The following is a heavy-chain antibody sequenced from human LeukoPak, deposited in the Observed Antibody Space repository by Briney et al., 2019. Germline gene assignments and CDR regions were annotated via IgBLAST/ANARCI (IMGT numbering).Heavy chain of an antibody. J-gene: IGHJ4*02. CDR3: AKGKYSSGGVPDY. D-gene: IGHD6-19*01. V-gene: IGHV3-23*01. Sequence: GGSLRLSCAASGFTLSSYWMHWVRQVPGKGLEWVSSISGGGESTYYADSVKGRFTVSRDNSKNTLYLQINSLRGEDTAVYYCAKGKYSSGGVPDYWGQGTLVTVSS. CDR2: ISGGGEST. CDR1: GFTLSSYW.